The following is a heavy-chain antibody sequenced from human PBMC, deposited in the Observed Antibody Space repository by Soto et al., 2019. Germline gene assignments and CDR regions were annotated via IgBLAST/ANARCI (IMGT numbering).Heavy chain of an antibody. Sequence: QVQLQQWGAGLLKPSETLSLTCAVYGGSFSGYYRNWIRQPPGKGLEWIGEINNSGITNYNASLKSRVTISVDTSKNQFSLKLSSLTAADTAVYYCARGGRATGTDYWGQGTLVTVSS. CDR3: ARGGRATGTDY. D-gene: IGHD6-13*01. J-gene: IGHJ4*02. V-gene: IGHV4-34*01. CDR1: GGSFSGYY. CDR2: INNSGIT.